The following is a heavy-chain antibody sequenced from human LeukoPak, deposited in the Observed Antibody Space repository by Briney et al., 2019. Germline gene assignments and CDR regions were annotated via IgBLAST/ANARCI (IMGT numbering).Heavy chain of an antibody. CDR2: INHSGST. V-gene: IGHV4-34*01. D-gene: IGHD5-18*01. CDR3: AREHTARSAFDI. Sequence: SETLSLTCAVYGGSFSGYYWSWIRQPPGKGLEWIGEINHSGSTNCNPSLKSRVTISVDTSKNQFSLKLSSVTAADTAVYYCAREHTARSAFDIWGQGTMVTVSS. J-gene: IGHJ3*02. CDR1: GGSFSGYY.